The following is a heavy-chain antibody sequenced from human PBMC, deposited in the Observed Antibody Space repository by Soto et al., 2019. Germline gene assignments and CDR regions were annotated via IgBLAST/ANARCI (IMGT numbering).Heavy chain of an antibody. D-gene: IGHD6-13*01. J-gene: IGHJ3*02. CDR3: ARDAHSSSPTWGAFDI. Sequence: GGSLRLSCAASGFTFSSYGMHWVRQAPGKGLEWVAVIWYDGSNKYYADSVKGRFTISRDNSKNTLYLQMNSLRAEDTAVYYCARDAHSSSPTWGAFDIWGQGTMVTVSS. CDR1: GFTFSSYG. CDR2: IWYDGSNK. V-gene: IGHV3-33*01.